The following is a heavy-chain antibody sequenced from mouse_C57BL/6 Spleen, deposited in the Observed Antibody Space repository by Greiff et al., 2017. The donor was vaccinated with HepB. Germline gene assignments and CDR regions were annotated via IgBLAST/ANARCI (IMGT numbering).Heavy chain of an antibody. Sequence: EVKLVESGEGLVKPGGSLKLSCAASGFTFSSYAMSWVRQTPEKRLEWVAYISSGGDYIYYADTVKGRFTISRDNARNTLYLQMSSLKSEDTAMYYCTRGAITTVVENWYFDVWGTGTTVTVSS. CDR3: TRGAITTVVENWYFDV. J-gene: IGHJ1*03. CDR1: GFTFSSYA. CDR2: ISSGGDYI. V-gene: IGHV5-9-1*02. D-gene: IGHD1-1*01.